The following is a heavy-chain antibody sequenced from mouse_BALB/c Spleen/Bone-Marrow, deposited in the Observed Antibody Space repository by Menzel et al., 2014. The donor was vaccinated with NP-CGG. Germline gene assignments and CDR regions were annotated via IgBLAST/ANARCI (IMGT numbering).Heavy chain of an antibody. Sequence: EVQRVESGGGLVKPGGSLKLSCAASGFTFSSYAMSWVRQTPEKRLEWVATISSGGSYTYYPDSVKGRFTISRDNAKNTLCLQMSSLRSEDTAMYYCARRDYGYFDVWGAGTTVTASS. CDR1: GFTFSSYA. CDR2: ISSGGSYT. CDR3: ARRDYGYFDV. J-gene: IGHJ1*01. V-gene: IGHV5-9-3*01.